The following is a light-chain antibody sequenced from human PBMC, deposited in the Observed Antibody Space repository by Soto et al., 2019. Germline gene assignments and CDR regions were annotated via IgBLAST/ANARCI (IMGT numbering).Light chain of an antibody. Sequence: IQMIQSPSSLSASVGDRVTVTCRASHDISIYLAWYQQKPGKVPKLLIYTASTLQSGVPSRFSGSGSGTYFTLTISSLQPEDVATYYCQNYNGAPFTFGPGTKVDIK. CDR3: QNYNGAPFT. CDR1: HDISIY. J-gene: IGKJ3*01. V-gene: IGKV1-27*01. CDR2: TAS.